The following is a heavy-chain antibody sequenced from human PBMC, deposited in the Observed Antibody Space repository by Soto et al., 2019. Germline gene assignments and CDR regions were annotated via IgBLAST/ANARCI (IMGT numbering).Heavy chain of an antibody. CDR1: GYTFTSYG. D-gene: IGHD6-19*01. V-gene: IGHV1-18*04. CDR2: ISAYNGNT. J-gene: IGHJ3*02. CDR3: ARSTAVACTDMAWAFDI. Sequence: QVQLVQSGAEVKKPGASVKVSCKASGYTFTSYGISWVRQAPGQGLEWMGWISAYNGNTNYAQKLQSRVTMTTDTSTSTAYMDLRSLRSDDTAVYYCARSTAVACTDMAWAFDIWCQGTMVTVSS.